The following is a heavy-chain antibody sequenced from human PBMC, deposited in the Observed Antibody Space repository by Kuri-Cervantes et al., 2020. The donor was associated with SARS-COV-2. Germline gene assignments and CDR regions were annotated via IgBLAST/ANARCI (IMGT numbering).Heavy chain of an antibody. V-gene: IGHV4-38-2*01. D-gene: IGHD2-2*01. J-gene: IGHJ5*02. Sequence: SQTLSLTCAVSGYSISSGYYWGWIRQPPGKGLEWIGIIYHSGSTYYNPSLKSRVTISVDTYKNQFSLKLSSVTAADTAVYDSARHPAPRYCSSTSCYGIWFDPWGQGTLVTVSS. CDR2: IYHSGST. CDR1: GYSISSGYY. CDR3: ARHPAPRYCSSTSCYGIWFDP.